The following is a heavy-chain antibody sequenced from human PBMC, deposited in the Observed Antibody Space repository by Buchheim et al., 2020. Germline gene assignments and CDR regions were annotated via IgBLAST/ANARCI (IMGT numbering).Heavy chain of an antibody. CDR3: TSTHVDIVATITDY. J-gene: IGHJ4*02. V-gene: IGHV4-61*02. D-gene: IGHD5-12*01. CDR2: IYTSGST. CDR1: GGSISSGSYY. Sequence: QVQLQESGPGLVKPSQTLSLTCTVSGGSISSGSYYWSWIRQPAGKGLEWIGRIYTSGSTNYNPSLKSRVTIPVDTSKNQFSLKLSSVTAADTAVYYCTSTHVDIVATITDYWGQGTL.